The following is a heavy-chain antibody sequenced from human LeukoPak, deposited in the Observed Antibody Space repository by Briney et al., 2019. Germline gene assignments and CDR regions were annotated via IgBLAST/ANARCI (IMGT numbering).Heavy chain of an antibody. D-gene: IGHD4-17*01. Sequence: PSETLSLTCAVYGGSFSGYYWSWIRQPPGKGLEWIGEINHSGSTNYNPSLKSRVTISVDTSKSQFSLKLSSVTAADTAVYYCARGLPVTTHYYYYYYMDVWGKGTTVTVSS. CDR3: ARGLPVTTHYYYYYYMDV. J-gene: IGHJ6*03. CDR1: GGSFSGYY. CDR2: INHSGST. V-gene: IGHV4-34*01.